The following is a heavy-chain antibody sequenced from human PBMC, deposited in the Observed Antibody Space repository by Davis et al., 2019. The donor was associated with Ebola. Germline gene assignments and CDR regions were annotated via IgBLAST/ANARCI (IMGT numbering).Heavy chain of an antibody. D-gene: IGHD6-13*01. V-gene: IGHV3-21*04. CDR1: GFTFSSYS. CDR3: TRGRGGSSWELY. Sequence: GESLKISCAASGFTFSSYSMNWVRQAPGKGLEWVSSISSSSSYIYYADSVKGRFAISRDNSRNTLYLQMNSLRVDDTAMYYCTRGRGGSSWELYWGQGTLVTVSS. CDR2: ISSSSSYI. J-gene: IGHJ4*02.